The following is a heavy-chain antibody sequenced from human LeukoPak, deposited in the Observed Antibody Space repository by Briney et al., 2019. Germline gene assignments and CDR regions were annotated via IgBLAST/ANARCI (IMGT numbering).Heavy chain of an antibody. CDR2: ISGSGGST. Sequence: GGSLRLSCAASGFTFSSYAMSWVRQAPGKGLEWVSAISGSGGSTYYADSVKGRFTISRDNSKNTLYLQMNSLRAEDTAVYYCAKDRGNYDFWSGYYDIGGWFDLWGQGTLVTVSS. CDR1: GFTFSSYA. J-gene: IGHJ5*02. CDR3: AKDRGNYDFWSGYYDIGGWFDL. D-gene: IGHD3-3*01. V-gene: IGHV3-23*01.